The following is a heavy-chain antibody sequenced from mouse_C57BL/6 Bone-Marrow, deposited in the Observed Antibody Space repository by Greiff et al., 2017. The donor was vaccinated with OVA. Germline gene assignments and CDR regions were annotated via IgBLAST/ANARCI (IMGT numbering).Heavy chain of an antibody. Sequence: QVQLQESGPELVKPGASVKISCKASGYAFSSYWMNWVKQRTGKGLEWIGGINPGDGDTNYNEKFKGKATLTADKSSSTAYMQLSSLTSEDSAVYYCAKSGASYYADADWGQGTLVTVAA. J-gene: IGHJ3*01. D-gene: IGHD1-1*01. V-gene: IGHV1-82*01. CDR3: AKSGASYYADAD. CDR1: GYAFSSYW. CDR2: INPGDGDT.